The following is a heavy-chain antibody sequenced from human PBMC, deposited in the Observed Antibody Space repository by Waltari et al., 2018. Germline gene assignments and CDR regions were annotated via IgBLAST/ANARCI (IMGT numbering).Heavy chain of an antibody. CDR1: GFTFRSYA. Sequence: EVQLVESGGGLVQPGGSLRLSCAASGFTFRSYAMSWVRQATAKGLEWVSAIMGSGGSTYYADSVKGRFTISRDNSKNTLYLQMNSLRAEDTAVYYCAKSRPPFRMVATQWFDYWGQGTLVTVSS. CDR2: IMGSGGST. V-gene: IGHV3-23*04. J-gene: IGHJ4*02. CDR3: AKSRPPFRMVATQWFDY. D-gene: IGHD5-12*01.